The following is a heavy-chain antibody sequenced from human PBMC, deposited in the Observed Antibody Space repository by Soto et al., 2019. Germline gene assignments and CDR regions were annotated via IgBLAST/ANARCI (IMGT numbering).Heavy chain of an antibody. CDR2: IWYDGSNK. V-gene: IGHV3-33*01. CDR1: GFTFSSYG. J-gene: IGHJ6*02. D-gene: IGHD3-3*01. CDR3: ARDQRWDYDFWSGYPLDV. Sequence: PGGSLRLSCAASGFTFSSYGMHWVRQAPGKGLEWVAVIWYDGSNKYYADSVKGRFTISRDNSKNTLYLQMNSLRAEDTAVYYCARDQRWDYDFWSGYPLDVWGQGTTVTVSS.